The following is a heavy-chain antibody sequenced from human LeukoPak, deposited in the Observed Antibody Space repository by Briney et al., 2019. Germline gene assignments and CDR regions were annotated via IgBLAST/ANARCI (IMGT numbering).Heavy chain of an antibody. Sequence: SETLSLTCVVSGDSVSSSHWWSWVRQPPGKGLEWIGEIYHNGRTNYNPSLKSRVTISVDKSNNHFSLKLSSVTAADTAVYYCARVGRIMITFGGVIVIPSVGAFDIWGQGTMVIVSS. V-gene: IGHV4-4*02. D-gene: IGHD3-16*02. CDR2: IYHNGRT. J-gene: IGHJ3*02. CDR3: ARVGRIMITFGGVIVIPSVGAFDI. CDR1: GDSVSSSHW.